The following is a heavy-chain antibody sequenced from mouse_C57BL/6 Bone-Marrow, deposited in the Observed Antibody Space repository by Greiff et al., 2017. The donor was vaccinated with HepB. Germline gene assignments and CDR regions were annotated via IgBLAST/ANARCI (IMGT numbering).Heavy chain of an antibody. V-gene: IGHV7-3*01. CDR3: ARDGGSPGYFDV. J-gene: IGHJ1*03. CDR1: GFTFTDYY. D-gene: IGHD1-1*02. Sequence: EVQLVESGGGLVQPGGSLSLSCAASGFTFTDYYMSWVRQPPGKALEWLGFIRNKANGYTTEYSASVKGRFPISRDNSQSILYLQMNALRAEDRATYYCARDGGSPGYFDVWGTGTTVTASS. CDR2: IRNKANGYTT.